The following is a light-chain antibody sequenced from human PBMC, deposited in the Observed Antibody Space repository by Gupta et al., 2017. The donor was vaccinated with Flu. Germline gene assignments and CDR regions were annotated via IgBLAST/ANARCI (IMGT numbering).Light chain of an antibody. CDR1: QDISNY. V-gene: IGKV1-33*01. Sequence: SSLSASVGDGLTITCQASQDISNYINWYKQKPGKAPDLLIREASHWQTGVPSRFSGTGSGTEFTFTISSRQPEDFATYYCRQDDNRPPYTFGQGT. J-gene: IGKJ2*01. CDR3: RQDDNRPPYT. CDR2: EAS.